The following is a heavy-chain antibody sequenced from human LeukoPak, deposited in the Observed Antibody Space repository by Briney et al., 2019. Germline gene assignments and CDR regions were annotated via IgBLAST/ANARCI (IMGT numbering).Heavy chain of an antibody. D-gene: IGHD1-1*01. CDR2: IKQDGSEK. CDR3: ARDLSTGSAY. CDR1: GFTFSSYS. V-gene: IGHV3-7*01. Sequence: GGSLRLSCAASGFTFSSYSMSWVRQAPGKGLEWVANIKQDGSEKYYVDSVKGRFTISRDNAKNSLYLQMNSLRAEDTAVYYCARDLSTGSAYWGQGTLVTVSS. J-gene: IGHJ4*02.